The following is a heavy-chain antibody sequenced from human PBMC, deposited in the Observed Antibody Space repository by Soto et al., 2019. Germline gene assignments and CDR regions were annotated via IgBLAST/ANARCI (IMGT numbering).Heavy chain of an antibody. CDR1: CDSVTISDYY. J-gene: IGHJ4*02. Sequence: QLQLQESGPGLVKPSETLSLTCTVSCDSVTISDYYWGWIRQPPGKGLEWIGSIHYSGSTYYNPSLKSLVTISWYTSKKQFSLKLTSVTDADAAVYYCAAHDSGGYYAEYWGQGTLVTVSA. CDR2: IHYSGST. D-gene: IGHD3-22*01. V-gene: IGHV4-39*01. CDR3: AAHDSGGYYAEY.